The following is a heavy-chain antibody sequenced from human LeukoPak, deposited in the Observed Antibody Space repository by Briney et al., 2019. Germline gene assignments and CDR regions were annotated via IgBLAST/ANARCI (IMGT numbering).Heavy chain of an antibody. CDR3: ARWCTSCYTIQT. CDR2: IYYSGST. Sequence: SETLSLTCTVSGGSITSGYYYWSWLRQPPGKGLEWIGYIYYSGSTYYNPSLKSRVTISVDTSKNQFSLKLSSVTAADTAVYYCARWCTSCYTIQTWGEGTLVTVSS. CDR1: GGSITSGYYY. D-gene: IGHD2-2*02. J-gene: IGHJ5*02. V-gene: IGHV4-30-4*08.